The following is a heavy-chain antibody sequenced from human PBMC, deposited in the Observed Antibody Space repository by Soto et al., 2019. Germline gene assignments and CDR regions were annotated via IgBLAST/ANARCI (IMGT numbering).Heavy chain of an antibody. D-gene: IGHD1-7*01. CDR2: IYRTGST. CDR3: ASRDPGTSVDY. CDR1: GASFTSNDW. Sequence: QVQLQESGPGLVKPSGTQSLTCAVSGASFTSNDWWTWVRQPPGRRLEWIGEIYRTGSTNYNPSLKRRVTISLDKSENQFSRKVTSLTAADTAVYYCASRDPGTSVDYWGQGTLVTVSS. J-gene: IGHJ4*02. V-gene: IGHV4-4*02.